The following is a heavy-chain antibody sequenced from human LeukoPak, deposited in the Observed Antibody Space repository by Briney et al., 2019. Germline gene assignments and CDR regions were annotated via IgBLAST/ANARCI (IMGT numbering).Heavy chain of an antibody. J-gene: IGHJ4*02. Sequence: PGGSLRLSCAASGFTFSSYGMHWVRQAPGTGLEWVAIIWYDGSKKYYADSVEGRFTISRDNSKNTLYLQMNSLRAEDTAVYYCARADYGDSPLRNLDNWGQGTLVTVSS. V-gene: IGHV3-33*01. D-gene: IGHD4-17*01. CDR3: ARADYGDSPLRNLDN. CDR2: IWYDGSKK. CDR1: GFTFSSYG.